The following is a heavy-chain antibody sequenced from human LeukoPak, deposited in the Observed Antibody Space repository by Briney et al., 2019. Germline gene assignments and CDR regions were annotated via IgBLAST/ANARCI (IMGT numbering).Heavy chain of an antibody. V-gene: IGHV3-48*04. CDR3: ATSRVFDY. CDR1: GFPFSTYW. CDR2: MSSDGDNI. Sequence: GGPLRLSCAASGFPFSTYWMSWVRQAPGKGLEWLSFMSSDGDNIYYTDSVKGRFTISRDNAKKTLYLEMNSLRVDDTAIYYCATSRVFDYWGQGTLVTVSS. J-gene: IGHJ4*02.